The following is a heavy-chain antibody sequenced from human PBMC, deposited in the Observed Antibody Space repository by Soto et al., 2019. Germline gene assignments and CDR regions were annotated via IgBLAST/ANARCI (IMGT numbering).Heavy chain of an antibody. CDR2: ISGGGSSV. D-gene: IGHD2-2*01. J-gene: IGHJ4*02. CDR1: RFTFSTYE. CDR3: VRYCSTTLCNGVATRTFDY. V-gene: IGHV3-48*03. Sequence: PGGSLRLSCVASRFTFSTYEMHWVRQAPGKGLEWVSYISGGGSSVYYADSVKGRFTISRDNTRNSLYLQMNSLRAEDTALYYCVRYCSTTLCNGVATRTFDYWGQGTLVTVSS.